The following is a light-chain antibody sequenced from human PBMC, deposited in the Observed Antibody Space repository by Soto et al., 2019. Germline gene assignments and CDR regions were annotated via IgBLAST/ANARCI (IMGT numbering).Light chain of an antibody. CDR1: QGIRNY. Sequence: DIQLTQSPSFLSASVGDRVTITCRASQGIRNYLAWYQQKPGKAPKLLIYATSTLQSGVPSRFSGSGSGPEVTLTISCLQPEDFATYYCQQVNDYPLTFGGGTKVEIK. J-gene: IGKJ4*01. CDR3: QQVNDYPLT. CDR2: ATS. V-gene: IGKV1-9*01.